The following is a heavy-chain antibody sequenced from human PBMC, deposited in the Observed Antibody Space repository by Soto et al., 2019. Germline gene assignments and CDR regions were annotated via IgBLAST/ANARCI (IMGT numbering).Heavy chain of an antibody. J-gene: IGHJ4*02. CDR3: ARVAVAATSYYFDY. Sequence: ASVKVSCKASGYTFTSYGISWVRQAPGQGLEWMGWISAYNGNTNYAQRLQGRVTITTDTSTSTAYMELRSLRSEDTAVYYCARVAVAATSYYFDYWGQGTLVTVSS. V-gene: IGHV1-18*01. CDR2: ISAYNGNT. CDR1: GYTFTSYG. D-gene: IGHD2-15*01.